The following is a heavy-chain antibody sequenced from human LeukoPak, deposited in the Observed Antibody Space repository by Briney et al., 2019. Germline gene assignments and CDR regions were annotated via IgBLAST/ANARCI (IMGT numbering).Heavy chain of an antibody. V-gene: IGHV3-33*01. CDR2: IWYDGSNK. Sequence: GGSLRLSCAASGLIFSSYGMHWVRQAPGKGLEWVAVIWYDGSNKYYADSVKGRFTISRDNSKNTLYLQMNSPRAEDTAVYYCAREASGGNYYYYYGMDVWGQGTTVTVSS. CDR3: AREASGGNYYYYYGMDV. J-gene: IGHJ6*02. D-gene: IGHD3-16*01. CDR1: GLIFSSYG.